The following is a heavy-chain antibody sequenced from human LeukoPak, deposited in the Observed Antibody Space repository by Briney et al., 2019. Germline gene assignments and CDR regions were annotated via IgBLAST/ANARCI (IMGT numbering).Heavy chain of an antibody. CDR3: AREWELLDY. CDR2: ISYDGSNK. V-gene: IGHV3-30*04. D-gene: IGHD1-26*01. CDR1: GFTFSSYA. Sequence: GGSLRLSCAASGFTFSSYAMHWVRQAPGKGLEWVAVISYDGSNKYYADSVKGRFTISRDNSKNTLYLQMNSLRAEDTAVYYCAREWELLDYWGQGTLVIVSS. J-gene: IGHJ4*02.